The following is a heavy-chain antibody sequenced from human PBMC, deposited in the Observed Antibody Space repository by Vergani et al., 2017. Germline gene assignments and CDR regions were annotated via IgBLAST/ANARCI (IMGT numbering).Heavy chain of an antibody. Sequence: QVQLQESGPGLVKPSETLSLTCTVSGGSISSYYWSWIRQPPGKGLEWIGYIYYSGSTNDNPSLKSRVTISVDTSKNQFSLKLSSVTAADTAVYYCARAHLVVVPAAIRNYYYYMDVWGKGTTVTVSS. J-gene: IGHJ6*03. V-gene: IGHV4-59*01. CDR1: GGSISSYY. CDR2: IYYSGST. D-gene: IGHD2-2*02. CDR3: ARAHLVVVPAAIRNYYYYMDV.